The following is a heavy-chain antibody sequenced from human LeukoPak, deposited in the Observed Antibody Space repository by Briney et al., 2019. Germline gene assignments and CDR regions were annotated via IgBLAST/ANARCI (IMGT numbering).Heavy chain of an antibody. CDR2: IYYGGST. CDR3: ARVYSSSRRGPLYYFDY. V-gene: IGHV4-61*08. J-gene: IGHJ4*02. CDR1: GGSISSGGYY. D-gene: IGHD2-21*01. Sequence: SQTLSLTCTVSGGSISSGGYYWSWIRQPPGKGLEWIGYIYYGGSTNYNPSLKSRVTISVDTSKNQFSLKLSSVTAADTAVYYCARVYSSSRRGPLYYFDYWGQGTLVTVSS.